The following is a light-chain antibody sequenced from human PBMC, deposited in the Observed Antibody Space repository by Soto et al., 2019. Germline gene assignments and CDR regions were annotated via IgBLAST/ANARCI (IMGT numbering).Light chain of an antibody. CDR1: QSLLHSDGYNY. J-gene: IGKJ1*01. Sequence: DIVMTQSPLSLPVTPGEPASISCRSNQSLLHSDGYNYLDWYLQKPGQSPQLLIYLGSNRASGVPDRFGGSGSGTDVTLKIRRVEAEDVGVYYCMQALQTRTCGQGTKVEIK. CDR2: LGS. CDR3: MQALQTRT. V-gene: IGKV2-28*01.